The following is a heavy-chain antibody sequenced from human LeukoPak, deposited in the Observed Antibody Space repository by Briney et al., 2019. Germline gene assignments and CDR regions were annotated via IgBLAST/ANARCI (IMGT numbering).Heavy chain of an antibody. CDR1: GGSISSSSYY. V-gene: IGHV4-39*01. D-gene: IGHD3-16*01. CDR3: ARRRIGDYFDY. CDR2: IYYSGST. Sequence: SETLSLTCTVFGGSISSSSYYWGWIRQPPGKGLEWIGSIYYSGSTYYNPSLKSRVTISVDTSKNQFSLKLSSVTAADTAVYYCARRRIGDYFDYWGQGTLVTVSS. J-gene: IGHJ4*02.